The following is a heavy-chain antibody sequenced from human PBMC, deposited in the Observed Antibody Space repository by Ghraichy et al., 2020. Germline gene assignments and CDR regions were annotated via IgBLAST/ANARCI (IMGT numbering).Heavy chain of an antibody. CDR2: IYSSGST. Sequence: SLTCTVSGGSLSPYYWNWIRQTPGKGLEWIGYIYSSGSTNYNPSLKSRITMSVDTSKNQVSLKLSSVTVADTAVYYCARSLSTVGISMGRKIWGQGTLVTVSS. CDR3: ARSLSTVGISMGRKI. V-gene: IGHV4-59*01. CDR1: GGSLSPYY. J-gene: IGHJ4*02. D-gene: IGHD3-10*01.